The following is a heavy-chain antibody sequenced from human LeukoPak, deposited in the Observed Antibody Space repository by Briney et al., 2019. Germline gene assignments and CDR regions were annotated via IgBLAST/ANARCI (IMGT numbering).Heavy chain of an antibody. CDR2: ISGSGSST. CDR1: GXTFSSYA. D-gene: IGHD2-15*01. CDR3: AKDRYCSGGSCPSGRFDY. J-gene: IGHJ4*02. V-gene: IGHV3-23*01. Sequence: PGGSLRLSCAASGXTFSSYAMSWVRQAPGKGLEWVSAISGSGSSTYYADSVKGRFTISRDNSKNTLYLQMNSLRAEDTAVYYCAKDRYCSGGSCPSGRFDYWGQGTLVTVSS.